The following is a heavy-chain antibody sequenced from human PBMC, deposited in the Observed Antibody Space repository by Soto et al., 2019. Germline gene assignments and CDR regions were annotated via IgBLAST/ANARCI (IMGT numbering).Heavy chain of an antibody. J-gene: IGHJ6*02. CDR2: IIPMFGTT. Sequence: SLKVSCNASGGTFSNYAISWVRQAPGQGLEWMGVIIPMFGTTTYAQKFQGRVTVLADKSTATAHMELSSLRFEDTAVYFCARNRGSSLYDSGRQYEYYPYHGMDXWGQGTSLPVS. CDR3: ARNRGSSLYDSGRQYEYYPYHGMDX. V-gene: IGHV1-69*06. D-gene: IGHD3-10*01. CDR1: GGTFSNYA.